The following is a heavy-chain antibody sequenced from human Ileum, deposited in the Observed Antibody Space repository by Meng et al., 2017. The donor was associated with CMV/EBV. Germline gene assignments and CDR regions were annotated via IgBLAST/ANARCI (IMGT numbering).Heavy chain of an antibody. D-gene: IGHD3-22*01. CDR2: LWYDRSRK. V-gene: IGHV3-33*01. Sequence: SGFPLSGYGIHWVHQFPGKGLEWVAVLWYDRSRKYFADSVQGRFSISRDDSKNTVYLQMNSLRAEDTAVYYCARDNDGSSHYSQFDYWGQGTLVTVSS. CDR1: GFPLSGYG. J-gene: IGHJ4*02. CDR3: ARDNDGSSHYSQFDY.